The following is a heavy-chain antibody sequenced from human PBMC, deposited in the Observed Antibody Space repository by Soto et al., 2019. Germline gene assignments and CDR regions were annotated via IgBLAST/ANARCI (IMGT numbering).Heavy chain of an antibody. CDR2: INHSGST. CDR3: ASEEQWLYYFDY. D-gene: IGHD6-19*01. Sequence: SETLSLTCAVYGGSFSGYYWSWIRQPPGKGLEWIGEINHSGSTNYNPSLKSRVTISVDTSKNQFSLKLSSVTAADTAVYYCASEEQWLYYFDYWGQGTLVTVSS. CDR1: GGSFSGYY. V-gene: IGHV4-34*01. J-gene: IGHJ4*02.